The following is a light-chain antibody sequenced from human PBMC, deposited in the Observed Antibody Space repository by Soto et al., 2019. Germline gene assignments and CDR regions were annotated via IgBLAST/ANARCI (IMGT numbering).Light chain of an antibody. CDR3: LQRNSYPRT. V-gene: IGKV1-17*03. Sequence: DIQMTQSPSAMSASVGDRVTITCRASQGINNYLAWFQQQPGKVPKRLIYSASSLQSGVPSRFSGSGSGTEFTLTISSLQPKDFATYYCLQRNSYPRTFGQGTKVEI. CDR1: QGINNY. CDR2: SAS. J-gene: IGKJ1*01.